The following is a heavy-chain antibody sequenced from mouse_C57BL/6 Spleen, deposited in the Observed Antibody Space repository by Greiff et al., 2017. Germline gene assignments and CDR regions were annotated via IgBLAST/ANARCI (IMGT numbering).Heavy chain of an antibody. Sequence: VQVVESGAELVKPGASVKMSCKASGYTFTTYPIEWMKQNHGKSLEWIGNFHPYNDDTKYNEKFKGKATLTVEKSSSTVYLELSRLTSDDSAVYYCARGDYYDYGPFAYWGQGTLVTVSA. CDR3: ARGDYYDYGPFAY. D-gene: IGHD2-4*01. CDR2: FHPYNDDT. J-gene: IGHJ3*01. CDR1: GYTFTTYP. V-gene: IGHV1-47*01.